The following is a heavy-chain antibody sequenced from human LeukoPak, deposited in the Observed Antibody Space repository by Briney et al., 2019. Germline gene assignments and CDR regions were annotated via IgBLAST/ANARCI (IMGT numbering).Heavy chain of an antibody. J-gene: IGHJ4*02. V-gene: IGHV1-69*13. D-gene: IGHD2-8*01. CDR2: NIPVFGTA. Sequence: ASVKVSCKASGGTFSSYTINWLRQAPGQGLEWMGGNIPVFGTANYVQKFQGRVTITADESTSTAYMELSSLRSEDTAVYYCAETHGVPWGQGTLVTVSS. CDR3: AETHGVP. CDR1: GGTFSSYT.